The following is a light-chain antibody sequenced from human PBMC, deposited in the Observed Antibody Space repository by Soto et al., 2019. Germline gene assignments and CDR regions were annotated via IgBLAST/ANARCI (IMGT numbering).Light chain of an antibody. CDR1: QGISSY. CDR2: AAS. Sequence: AIRMTQSPSSLSASTGDRVTITCRASQGISSYLAWYQQKPGKAPKLLIYAASTLQSGVPSRFSGSGSGPDFTLTISCLQSEDFATYYCQQYYSYPGTFGQGTKVDIK. CDR3: QQYYSYPGT. J-gene: IGKJ1*01. V-gene: IGKV1-8*01.